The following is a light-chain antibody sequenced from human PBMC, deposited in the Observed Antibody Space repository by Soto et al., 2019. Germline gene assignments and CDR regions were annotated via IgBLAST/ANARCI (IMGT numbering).Light chain of an antibody. V-gene: IGKV3-20*01. J-gene: IGKJ5*01. CDR1: QSVSSSY. CDR2: GAS. CDR3: QQYASSIT. Sequence: EIVWTQSPGPLSLSPGERATLSCRASQSVSSSYLAWYQQKPGQAPRILIYGASSRATGIPDRFSGSGSGTDFTLTISRLEPEDFAVYYCQQYASSITLGQGTRLEIK.